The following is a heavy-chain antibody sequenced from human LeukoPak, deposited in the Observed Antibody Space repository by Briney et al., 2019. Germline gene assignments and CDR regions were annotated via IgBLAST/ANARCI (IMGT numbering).Heavy chain of an antibody. Sequence: GGSLRLSCAASGSTFSSYEMNWVRQAPGKGLEWVSYISSSGSTIYYADSVKGRFTISRDNAKNALYLQMNSLRAEDTAVYYCAKDLHYGSADYWGQGTLVTVSS. J-gene: IGHJ4*02. CDR2: ISSSGSTI. D-gene: IGHD3-10*01. CDR1: GSTFSSYE. V-gene: IGHV3-48*03. CDR3: AKDLHYGSADY.